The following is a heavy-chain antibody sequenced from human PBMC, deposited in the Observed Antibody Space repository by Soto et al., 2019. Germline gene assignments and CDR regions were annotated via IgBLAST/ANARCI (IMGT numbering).Heavy chain of an antibody. CDR3: GKDLMGEQWLGVMHY. D-gene: IGHD6-19*01. Sequence: ESGGNVVQPGRSLRLSCAASGFSFSDYGMHWVRQAPGKGLESVALLSYDGDKEYYADSVKGRFTISRDNSKNTMFLQMNSLRPEDTAVYYCGKDLMGEQWLGVMHYWGQGTLVTVSS. V-gene: IGHV3-30*18. CDR2: LSYDGDKE. J-gene: IGHJ4*02. CDR1: GFSFSDYG.